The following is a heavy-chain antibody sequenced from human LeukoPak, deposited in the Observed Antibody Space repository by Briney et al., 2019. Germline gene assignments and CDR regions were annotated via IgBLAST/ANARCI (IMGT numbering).Heavy chain of an antibody. V-gene: IGHV4-39*01. J-gene: IGHJ4*02. D-gene: IGHD6-13*01. Sequence: SETLSLTCTVSGRSISSSSYYWGWIRQPPGKGLEWIGSNYYSGSTYYNPSLKSRVTISVDTSKNQFSLKLSSVTAADTAVYYCASHGGSSWYRHPDYWGQGTLVTVSS. CDR1: GRSISSSSYY. CDR3: ASHGGSSWYRHPDY. CDR2: NYYSGST.